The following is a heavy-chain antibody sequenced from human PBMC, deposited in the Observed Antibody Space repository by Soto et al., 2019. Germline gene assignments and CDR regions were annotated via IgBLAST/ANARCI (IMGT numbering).Heavy chain of an antibody. CDR1: GDSVSSNSAA. Sequence: SQTLSLTCPISGDSVSSNSAAWNWIRQSPSRGLELLGRTYYRSKWYNDYAVPVKSRITINPDTSKNHFSLQLNSVTPEDTAVYYCARDLVGALSGMDAWGQGTTATVAS. CDR3: ARDLVGALSGMDA. V-gene: IGHV6-1*01. J-gene: IGHJ6*02. D-gene: IGHD1-26*01. CDR2: TYYRSKWYN.